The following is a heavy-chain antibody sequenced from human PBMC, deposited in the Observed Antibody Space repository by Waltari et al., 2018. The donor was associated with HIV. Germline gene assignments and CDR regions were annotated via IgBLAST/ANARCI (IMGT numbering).Heavy chain of an antibody. CDR2: INHSGTT. D-gene: IGHD6-19*01. J-gene: IGHJ4*02. V-gene: IGHV4-34*02. CDR1: GRSFSGYY. CDR3: AREAGYNSGWYGGYYFDF. Sequence: QVQLQQWGARQSTAQDTLSLTCAVYGRSFSGYYWRWLRQSPGKGLEWIGEINHSGTTNYGPALKSRVTISRDTSKNQFALKLTSVTAADTAVYYCAREAGYNSGWYGGYYFDFWGQGALVTVSS.